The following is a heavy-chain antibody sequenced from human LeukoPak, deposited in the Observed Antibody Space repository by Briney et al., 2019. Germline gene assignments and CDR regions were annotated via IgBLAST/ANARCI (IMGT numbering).Heavy chain of an antibody. V-gene: IGHV3-7*01. D-gene: IGHD3-10*01. CDR3: GSKGSGSYYYYYYYMDV. Sequence: GGSLRLSCAVSGITFSSYWMSWVRQAPGKGLEWVANIKQDGSEKYYVDSVKGRFTISRDNAKNSLYLQMNSLRAEDTAVYYCGSKGSGSYYYYYYYMDVWGKGTTVTVSS. CDR2: IKQDGSEK. J-gene: IGHJ6*03. CDR1: GITFSSYW.